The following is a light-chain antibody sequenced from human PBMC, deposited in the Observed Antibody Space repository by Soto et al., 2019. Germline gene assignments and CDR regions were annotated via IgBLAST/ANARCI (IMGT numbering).Light chain of an antibody. J-gene: IGKJ1*01. CDR2: KAS. V-gene: IGKV1-5*03. CDR1: ESISGW. Sequence: DIQMTQSPSTLSASVGDRVTITCRASESISGWLAWYQQKPGKAPKLVMFKASTLESGVPSRFSGSGSGTEFTLNISSLQPDDFAIYYCQQYNSYPRTFGQGTKVEIK. CDR3: QQYNSYPRT.